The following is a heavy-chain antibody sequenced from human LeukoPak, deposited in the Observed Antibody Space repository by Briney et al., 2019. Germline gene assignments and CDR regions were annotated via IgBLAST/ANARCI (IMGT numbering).Heavy chain of an antibody. CDR3: ARLSYSSGLFDY. Sequence: SETLSLTCPVSGGSISSSSYYWGWIRQPPGKGLEWIGSIYYSGSTYYNPSLKSRVTMSVDTSKNQFSLKLSSVTAADTAVYYCARLSYSSGLFDYWGQGTLVTVSS. D-gene: IGHD6-19*01. J-gene: IGHJ4*02. CDR2: IYYSGST. CDR1: GGSISSSSYY. V-gene: IGHV4-39*01.